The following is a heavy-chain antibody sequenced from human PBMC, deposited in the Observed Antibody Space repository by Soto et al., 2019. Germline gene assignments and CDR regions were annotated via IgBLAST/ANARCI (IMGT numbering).Heavy chain of an antibody. V-gene: IGHV5-51*01. J-gene: IGHJ4*02. CDR2: IYPGDSDT. Sequence: CKGSGYSFTSYWIGWVRQMPGKGLEWMGIIYPGDSDTRYSPSFQGQVAISADKSISTAYLQWSSLKASDTAMYYCARQEYYDILTGAAPFDYWGQGTLVTVSS. CDR3: ARQEYYDILTGAAPFDY. D-gene: IGHD3-9*01. CDR1: GYSFTSYW.